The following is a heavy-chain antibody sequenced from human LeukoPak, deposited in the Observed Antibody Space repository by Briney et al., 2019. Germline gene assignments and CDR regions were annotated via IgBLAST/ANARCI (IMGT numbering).Heavy chain of an antibody. J-gene: IGHJ4*02. V-gene: IGHV4-34*01. Sequence: PSETLSLTCAVYGGSFSGYYWTWIRQPPGKGLEWVGEINHSGSTNYNPSLKSRVTISVDTSKNQFSLKLSSVTAADTAVYYCARGQGTVTTHWGQGTLVTVSA. CDR1: GGSFSGYY. CDR3: ARGQGTVTTH. D-gene: IGHD4-17*01. CDR2: INHSGST.